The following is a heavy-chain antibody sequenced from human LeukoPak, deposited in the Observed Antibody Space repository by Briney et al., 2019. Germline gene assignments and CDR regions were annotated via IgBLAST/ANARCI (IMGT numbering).Heavy chain of an antibody. V-gene: IGHV3-74*01. J-gene: IGHJ4*02. CDR3: ASGGYDFSVDY. Sequence: GGSLRLSCAASGFTFSSYWMHWVRQAPGKGLVWVSRINSDGSSTSYADSVKGRFTISRDNAKNTLYLQMNSLRAEDTAVYYCASGGYDFSVDYWGQGTLVTVSS. CDR2: INSDGSST. CDR1: GFTFSSYW. D-gene: IGHD5-12*01.